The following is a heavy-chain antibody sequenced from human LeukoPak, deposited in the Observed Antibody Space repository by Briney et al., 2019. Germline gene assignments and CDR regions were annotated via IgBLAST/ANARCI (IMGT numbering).Heavy chain of an antibody. Sequence: PGGSLRLSCAASGFTFSSYWMTWVRQAPTKGLEWAANIKEDGTEKFYVDSVKGRFTISRDNAKNSLYLQINSLRAEDTAVYYCARDQFSGYYDYWGQGTLVTVSS. CDR3: ARDQFSGYYDY. D-gene: IGHD3-22*01. J-gene: IGHJ4*02. V-gene: IGHV3-7*01. CDR1: GFTFSSYW. CDR2: IKEDGTEK.